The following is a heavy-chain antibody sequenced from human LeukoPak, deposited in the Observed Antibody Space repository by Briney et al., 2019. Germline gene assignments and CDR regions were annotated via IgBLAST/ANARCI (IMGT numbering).Heavy chain of an antibody. D-gene: IGHD3-22*01. J-gene: IGHJ3*02. V-gene: IGHV4-61*02. CDR3: ARGPYSYDSSGAFDI. CDR1: GGSISSGSFY. Sequence: SSETLSLTCTVSGGSISSGSFYWSWIRQPAGKGLEWIGRIYTSGSTNYNPSLKSRVTISVDTSKNQFSLKLTSVTAADTAVYFCARGPYSYDSSGAFDIWGQGTMVTVSS. CDR2: IYTSGST.